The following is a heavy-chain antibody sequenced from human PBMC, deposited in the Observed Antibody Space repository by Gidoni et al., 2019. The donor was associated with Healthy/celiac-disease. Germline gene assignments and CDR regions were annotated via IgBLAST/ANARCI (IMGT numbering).Heavy chain of an antibody. CDR3: AREADSSGWYSYYYMDV. CDR1: GFTFSYSG. V-gene: IGHV3-33*01. Sequence: QVQLVESGGGVVQPGRSLRLSCAASGFTFSYSGMHWVRQAPGKGLEWVAVIWYDGSNKYYADSVKGRFTISRDNSKNTLYLQMNSLRAEDTAVYYCAREADSSGWYSYYYMDVWGTGTTVTVSS. CDR2: IWYDGSNK. J-gene: IGHJ6*03. D-gene: IGHD6-19*01.